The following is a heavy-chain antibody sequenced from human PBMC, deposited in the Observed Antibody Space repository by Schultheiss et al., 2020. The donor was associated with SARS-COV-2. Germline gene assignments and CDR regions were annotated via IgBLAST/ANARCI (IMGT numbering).Heavy chain of an antibody. CDR3: ARDLMDSSRWYESPPPFDY. CDR2: ISAYNGNT. CDR1: GYTFTSYA. Sequence: ASVKVSCKASGYTFTSYAMHWVRQAPGQRLEWMGWISAYNGNTNYAQKLQGRVTMTTDTSTSTAYMELRSLRSDDTAVYYCARDLMDSSRWYESPPPFDYWGQGTLVTVSS. J-gene: IGHJ4*02. V-gene: IGHV1-18*01. D-gene: IGHD6-13*01.